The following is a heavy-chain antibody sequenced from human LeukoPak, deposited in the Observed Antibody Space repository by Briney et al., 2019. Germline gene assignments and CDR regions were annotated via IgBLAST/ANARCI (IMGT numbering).Heavy chain of an antibody. Sequence: GGSLRLSCAASGFTFSSYSMNWVRQAPGKGLEWVSSISSSSSYIYYADSVKGRFTISRDNAKNSLYLQMNSLRAEDTAVYCCARDWADERHCSGDCYAFDIWGQGTMVTVSS. V-gene: IGHV3-21*01. D-gene: IGHD2-21*02. CDR1: GFTFSSYS. CDR2: ISSSSSYI. CDR3: ARDWADERHCSGDCYAFDI. J-gene: IGHJ3*02.